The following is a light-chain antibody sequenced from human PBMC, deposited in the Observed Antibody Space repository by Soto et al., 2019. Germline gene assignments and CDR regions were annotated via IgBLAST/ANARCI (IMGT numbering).Light chain of an antibody. J-gene: IGLJ2*01. V-gene: IGLV1-40*01. Sequence: QSVLTQPPSVSGAPGQRVTISCTGSTTNIGAGYEVHWYQQRPGTAPKLLVSGHNIRPSGVSNRFSGSKSGNTASLTISGLQAEDEADYYCCSYESTNTLVLGGGTKLTVL. CDR2: GHN. CDR3: CSYESTNTLV. CDR1: TTNIGAGYE.